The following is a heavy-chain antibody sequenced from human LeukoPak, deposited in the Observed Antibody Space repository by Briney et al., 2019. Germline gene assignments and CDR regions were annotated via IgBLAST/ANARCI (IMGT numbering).Heavy chain of an antibody. CDR3: ASQPSGGSAWEGIDP. D-gene: IGHD2-15*01. Sequence: SVKVSCKASGYTFTGYYMHWVRQAPGQGLEWMGGIIPIFGTANYAQKFQGRVTITADKSTSTAYMELSSLRSEDTAVYYCASQPSGGSAWEGIDPWGQGTLVTVSS. CDR2: IIPIFGTA. V-gene: IGHV1-69*06. J-gene: IGHJ5*02. CDR1: GYTFTGYY.